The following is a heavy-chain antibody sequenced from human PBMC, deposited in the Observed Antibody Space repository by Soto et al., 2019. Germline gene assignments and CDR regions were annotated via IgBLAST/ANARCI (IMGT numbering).Heavy chain of an antibody. CDR2: IYHSGST. D-gene: IGHD4-17*01. Sequence: SETLSLTCAVSGYSISGGYYWGWIRQPPGKGLEWIGSIYHSGSTYYNPSLKSRVTISVDTSKNQFSLKLSSVTAADTAVYYCARAPVNWFDPWGQGTLVTVSS. CDR1: GYSISGGYY. CDR3: ARAPVNWFDP. J-gene: IGHJ5*02. V-gene: IGHV4-38-2*01.